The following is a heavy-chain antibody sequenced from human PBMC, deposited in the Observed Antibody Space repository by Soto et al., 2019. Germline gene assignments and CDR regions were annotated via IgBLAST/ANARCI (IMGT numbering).Heavy chain of an antibody. CDR1: GYTFTSYA. J-gene: IGHJ3*02. Sequence: ASVKVSCTASGYTFTSYAMHWVRQAPGQRLEWMGWINAGNGNTKYSQKFQGWVTMTRDTSISTAYMELSRLRSDDTAVYYCARGASSTSSWSDDAFDIWGQGTMVTVSS. V-gene: IGHV1-3*01. CDR2: INAGNGNT. CDR3: ARGASSTSSWSDDAFDI. D-gene: IGHD6-13*01.